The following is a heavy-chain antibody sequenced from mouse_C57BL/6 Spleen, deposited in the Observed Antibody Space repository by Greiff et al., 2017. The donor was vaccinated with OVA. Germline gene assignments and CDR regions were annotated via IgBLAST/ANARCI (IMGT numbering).Heavy chain of an antibody. CDR3: ASWGVRKGTYYFDY. CDR1: GYTFTSYW. D-gene: IGHD2-14*01. Sequence: QVQLQQPGAELVRPGSSVKLSCKASGYTFTSYWMHWVKQRPIQGLEWIGNIDPSDSATHYNQKFKDKATVTVDKSSSTAYMQLSSLTSEDSAVYYCASWGVRKGTYYFDYWGQGTTLTVSS. V-gene: IGHV1-52*01. J-gene: IGHJ2*01. CDR2: IDPSDSAT.